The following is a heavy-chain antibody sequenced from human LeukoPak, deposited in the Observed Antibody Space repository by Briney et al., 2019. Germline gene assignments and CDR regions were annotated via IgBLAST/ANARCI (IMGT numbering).Heavy chain of an antibody. D-gene: IGHD6-6*01. Sequence: PGGSLRLSCAASGFTFSNNGMYWVRQAPGKGLEWVAVISYDGSSKYHADSVEGRFTISRDSSKNTVYLEMNSLRAEDTAVYYCAKDRSMAARGSLYYYYGMDVWGQGTTVTVSS. J-gene: IGHJ6*02. CDR1: GFTFSNNG. V-gene: IGHV3-30*18. CDR2: ISYDGSSK. CDR3: AKDRSMAARGSLYYYYGMDV.